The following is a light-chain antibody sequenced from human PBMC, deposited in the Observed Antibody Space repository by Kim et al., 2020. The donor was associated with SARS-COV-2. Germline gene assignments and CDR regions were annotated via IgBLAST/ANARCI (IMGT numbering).Light chain of an antibody. V-gene: IGKV3-15*01. CDR1: QSVSSN. CDR3: QQCNTWPLT. J-gene: IGKJ4*01. CDR2: RAS. Sequence: SVSPGERATLACRASQSVSSNLAWYQQKPGQAPRLLIYRASNRAAGVPARFSGTGSGTEFTLTISSLQSEDFAVYYCQQCNTWPLTFGGGTNVEI.